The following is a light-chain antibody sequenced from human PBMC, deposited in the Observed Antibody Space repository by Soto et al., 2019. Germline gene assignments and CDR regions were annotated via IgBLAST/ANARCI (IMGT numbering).Light chain of an antibody. CDR3: QQYYSTPLT. Sequence: DIVLTRSPESLAVSLGERATINCKSSQSVLYSSNNKNYLAWYQQKPGQPPKLLIYWASTRESGVPDRFSGSGSGTDFTLTISSLQAEDVAVYYCQQYYSTPLTFGGGTKVDI. CDR1: QSVLYSSNNKNY. CDR2: WAS. V-gene: IGKV4-1*01. J-gene: IGKJ4*01.